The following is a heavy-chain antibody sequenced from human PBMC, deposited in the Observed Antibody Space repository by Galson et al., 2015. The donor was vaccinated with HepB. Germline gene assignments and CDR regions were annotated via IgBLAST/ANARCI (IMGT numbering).Heavy chain of an antibody. D-gene: IGHD6-6*01. Sequence: SLRLSCAASGFTFSSYSMNWVRQAPGKGLEWVSYISSSSSTIYYADSVKGRFTISRDNAKNSLYLQMNSLRDEDTAVYYCARGSGFQQLARGDAFDIWGQGTMVTVSS. CDR3: ARGSGFQQLARGDAFDI. V-gene: IGHV3-48*02. CDR2: ISSSSSTI. J-gene: IGHJ3*02. CDR1: GFTFSSYS.